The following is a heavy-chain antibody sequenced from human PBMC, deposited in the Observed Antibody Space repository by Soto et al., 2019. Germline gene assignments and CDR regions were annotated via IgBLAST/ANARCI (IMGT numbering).Heavy chain of an antibody. D-gene: IGHD6-6*01. CDR2: ISWNSGSI. V-gene: IGHV3-9*01. CDR1: GFTFDDYA. CDR3: AKESGGAARSAFDF. J-gene: IGHJ3*01. Sequence: EVQLVESGGGLVQPGRSLRLSCAASGFTFDDYAMHWVRQAPGKGLEWVSVISWNSGSIGYEDSVKARFTISRDNAKIPLYLQMNRLGAEDTALYYCAKESGGAARSAFDFWGRGTMVTVSS.